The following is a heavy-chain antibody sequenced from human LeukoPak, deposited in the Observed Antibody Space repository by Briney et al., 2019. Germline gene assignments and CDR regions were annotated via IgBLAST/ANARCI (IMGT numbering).Heavy chain of an antibody. CDR2: INHSGST. CDR1: GGSFSGYY. CDR3: ARNRATTRGSRFDP. D-gene: IGHD1-26*01. V-gene: IGHV4-34*01. Sequence: SETLSLTCAVYGGSFSGYYWSWLRQPPGKGLEWIGEINHSGSTNYNPSLKSRVTISVDTSKNQFSLKLSSVTAADTAVYYCARNRATTRGSRFDPWGQGTLVTVSS. J-gene: IGHJ5*02.